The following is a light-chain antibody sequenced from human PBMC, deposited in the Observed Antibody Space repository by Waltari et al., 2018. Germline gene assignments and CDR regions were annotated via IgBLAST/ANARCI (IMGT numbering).Light chain of an antibody. CDR3: QHYVRLPVT. J-gene: IGKJ1*01. Sequence: IVLTPPPATLSLSTGERATLSCRANQSVGNFLVWYQQKPGQAPRLLIQGASTRATGTPDRFSGSGSGTDFSLTISRLEPEDFAMYYCQHYVRLPVTFGQGTKVEI. CDR1: QSVGNF. CDR2: GAS. V-gene: IGKV3-20*01.